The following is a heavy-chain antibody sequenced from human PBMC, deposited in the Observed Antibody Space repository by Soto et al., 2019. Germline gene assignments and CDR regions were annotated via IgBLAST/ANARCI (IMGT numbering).Heavy chain of an antibody. CDR3: ARGGIDIYYYYGMDV. J-gene: IGHJ6*02. CDR2: IYSGGST. D-gene: IGHD3-9*01. V-gene: IGHV3-53*01. Sequence: GGSLRLSFAASGFTVSSNYMSWVRQAPGKGLEWVSVIYSGGSTYYADSVKDRFTISRDNSKNTLYLQMNSLRAEDTAVYYCARGGIDIYYYYGMDVWGQGTTVTVSS. CDR1: GFTVSSNY.